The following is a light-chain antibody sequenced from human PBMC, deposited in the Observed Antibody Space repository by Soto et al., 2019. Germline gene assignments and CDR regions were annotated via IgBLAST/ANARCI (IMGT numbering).Light chain of an antibody. CDR2: DVS. J-gene: IGKJ5*01. CDR1: QGGTTN. V-gene: IGKV3-15*01. CDR3: QQYNNWPFS. Sequence: EIVITQSPGPLSVSPVERATLSCRAVQGGTTNFTWYQQKSGQSPRLLIYDVSIRATGVPARFSGTGSETDFTLTISCLQSEDSAVYFCQQYNNWPFSFGQGTRLEIK.